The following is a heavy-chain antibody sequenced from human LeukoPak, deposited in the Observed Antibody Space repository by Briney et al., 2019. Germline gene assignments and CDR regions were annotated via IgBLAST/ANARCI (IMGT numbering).Heavy chain of an antibody. Sequence: PGGSLRLSCAAPGFTFSTYWMHWVRQALGKGPVWVSRIKSDGSTNYADSVKGRFTISRDNAKNTVSLQMNSLRPEDTGVYYCARAPSEIGGYYPEYFRHWGQGTLVTVSS. V-gene: IGHV3-74*01. D-gene: IGHD3-22*01. CDR2: IKSDGST. CDR3: ARAPSEIGGYYPEYFRH. CDR1: GFTFSTYW. J-gene: IGHJ1*01.